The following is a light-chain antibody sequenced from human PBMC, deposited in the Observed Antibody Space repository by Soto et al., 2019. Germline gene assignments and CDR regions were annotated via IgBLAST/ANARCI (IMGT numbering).Light chain of an antibody. Sequence: DIQLTQSPSTLSAYVGDRVTITCRASQSVSSWLAWYQQKPGKAPKLLIYKASSLESGVPSRFSGSGSGTEFTLTISSLQPDDSATYYCQQYNSYPWTFGQGTKVEIK. J-gene: IGKJ1*01. CDR3: QQYNSYPWT. CDR2: KAS. V-gene: IGKV1-5*03. CDR1: QSVSSW.